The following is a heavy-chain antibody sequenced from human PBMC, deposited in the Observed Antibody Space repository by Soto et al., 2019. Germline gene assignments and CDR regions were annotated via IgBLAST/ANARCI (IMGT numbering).Heavy chain of an antibody. CDR1: GFTFSLYG. CDR2: ISYEGRNK. V-gene: IGHV3-30*18. D-gene: IGHD2-15*01. CDR3: AKGRDSTLLRWQYFDN. Sequence: LRLSCAVSGFTFSLYGMHWVRQAPGKGLEWVAFISYEGRNKYYADSVKGRFTISRDNSKNTLSLQMESLRPEDTAVYYCAKGRDSTLLRWQYFDNWGQGTQVTAPQ. J-gene: IGHJ4*02.